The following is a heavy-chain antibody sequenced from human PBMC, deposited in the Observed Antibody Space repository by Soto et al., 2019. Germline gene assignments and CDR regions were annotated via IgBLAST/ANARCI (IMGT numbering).Heavy chain of an antibody. Sequence: SETLSLTCTVSGGSISSSSYYWGWIRQPPGKGLEWIGSIYYSGSTYYNPSLKSRVTISVDTSKNQFSLKLSSVTAADTAVYYCARQIAAAGRFDPWGQGXLVTVSS. J-gene: IGHJ5*02. CDR3: ARQIAAAGRFDP. D-gene: IGHD6-13*01. CDR1: GGSISSSSYY. CDR2: IYYSGST. V-gene: IGHV4-39*01.